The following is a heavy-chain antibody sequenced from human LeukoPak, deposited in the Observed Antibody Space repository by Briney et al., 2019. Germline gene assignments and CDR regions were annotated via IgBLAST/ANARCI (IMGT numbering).Heavy chain of an antibody. Sequence: SETLSLTCAVYGGSFSGYYWSWIRQPPGKGLEWIGEINHSGSTNYNPSLKSRVTISVDTSKNQFSLKLSSVTAADTAVYYCARIGLEYYYDSSGYSPLGPAEYFQHWGQGTLVTVSS. J-gene: IGHJ1*01. CDR3: ARIGLEYYYDSSGYSPLGPAEYFQH. CDR1: GGSFSGYY. CDR2: INHSGST. D-gene: IGHD3-22*01. V-gene: IGHV4-34*01.